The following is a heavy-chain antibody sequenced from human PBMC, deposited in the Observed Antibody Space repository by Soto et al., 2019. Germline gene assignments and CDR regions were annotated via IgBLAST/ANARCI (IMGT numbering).Heavy chain of an antibody. Sequence: PSETLSLTCTVSGGSISSGGYYWSWIRQHPGKGLEWIGYIYYSGSTYYNPSLKSRVTISVDTSKNQFSLKLSSVTAADTAVYYCATSPSIYDYVWGSYRFLFDYWGQGTLVTDSS. J-gene: IGHJ4*02. V-gene: IGHV4-31*03. CDR3: ATSPSIYDYVWGSYRFLFDY. CDR1: GGSISSGGYY. D-gene: IGHD3-16*02. CDR2: IYYSGST.